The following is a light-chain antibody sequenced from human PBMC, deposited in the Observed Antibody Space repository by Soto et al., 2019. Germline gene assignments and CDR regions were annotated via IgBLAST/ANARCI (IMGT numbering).Light chain of an antibody. CDR3: SSYTRNNTPFV. J-gene: IGLJ7*01. CDR2: EVY. CDR1: SSDVGGYDY. V-gene: IGLV2-14*01. Sequence: QSALTQPASVSGSPGQSITISCTGTSSDVGGYDYVSWYQHHPGKAPKLMLYEVYSRPSGISNRFSGSKSGNTASLTISGLQAEDEADYYCSSYTRNNTPFVFGAGTQLTVL.